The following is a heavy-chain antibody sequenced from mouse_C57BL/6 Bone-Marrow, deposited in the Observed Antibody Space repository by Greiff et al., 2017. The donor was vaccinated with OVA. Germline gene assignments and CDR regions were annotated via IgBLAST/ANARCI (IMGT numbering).Heavy chain of an antibody. Sequence: EVHLVESGTVLARPGASVKMSCKTSGYTFTSYWMHWVKQRPGQGLEWIGAIYPGNSDTSYNQKFKGKAKLTAVTSASTAYMELSSLTNEDSAVYYCRRWDYYGSSQILCWYFDVWGTGTTVPVSS. CDR1: GYTFTSYW. V-gene: IGHV1-5*01. CDR2: IYPGNSDT. CDR3: RRWDYYGSSQILCWYFDV. D-gene: IGHD1-1*01. J-gene: IGHJ1*03.